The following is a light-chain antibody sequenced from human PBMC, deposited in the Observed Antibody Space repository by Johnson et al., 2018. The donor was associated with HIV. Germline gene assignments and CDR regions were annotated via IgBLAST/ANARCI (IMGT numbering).Light chain of an antibody. J-gene: IGLJ1*01. CDR3: GTWGSSLSTGGNV. Sequence: QSVLTQPPSVSAAPGQKVTISCSGSSSNIGNNYVSWYQQLPGTAPKLLIYENNKRPSGIPDRFPGSKSGTSATLGITGLQTGDEADYYCGTWGSSLSTGGNVFGTGTKVTVL. CDR2: ENN. CDR1: SSNIGNNY. V-gene: IGLV1-51*02.